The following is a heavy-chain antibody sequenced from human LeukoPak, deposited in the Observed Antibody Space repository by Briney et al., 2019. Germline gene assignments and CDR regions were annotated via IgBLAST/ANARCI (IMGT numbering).Heavy chain of an antibody. CDR1: GFTFSSYG. Sequence: GGSLRLSCAASGFTFSSYGMHWVRQAPGKGLEWVAFIRYDGSNKYYADSVKGRFTISRDNSKNTLYLQMNSLRAEDTAVYYCAKTSSYSSGWYDAFDIWGQGTMVTVSS. J-gene: IGHJ3*02. V-gene: IGHV3-30*02. D-gene: IGHD6-19*01. CDR2: IRYDGSNK. CDR3: AKTSSYSSGWYDAFDI.